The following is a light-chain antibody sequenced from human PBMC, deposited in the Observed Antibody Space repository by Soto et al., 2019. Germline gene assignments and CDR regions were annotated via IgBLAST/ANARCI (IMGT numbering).Light chain of an antibody. Sequence: ETVMTQSPATLSVSPGERVTLSCRASQSVGSNLAWYQQKPGHTPRLLIYGASTRATGFPARFSVSGSGTEFTLTISSLQSEDFAVYYCQQNNAWPLTFGQGTKVEIQ. CDR2: GAS. V-gene: IGKV3-15*01. J-gene: IGKJ1*01. CDR1: QSVGSN. CDR3: QQNNAWPLT.